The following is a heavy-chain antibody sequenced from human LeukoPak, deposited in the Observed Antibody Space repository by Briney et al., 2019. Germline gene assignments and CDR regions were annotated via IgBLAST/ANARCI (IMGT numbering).Heavy chain of an antibody. CDR2: IYKGRST. CDR3: ARVVVPAAIVY. V-gene: IGHV4-31*03. D-gene: IGHD2-15*01. J-gene: IGHJ4*02. Sequence: SQTLSLTCSVSGDSVSIITYYWGWIRHPPGRGPEWIGYIYKGRSTSYTPSLKNRVTISVDTSKNQFSLNLDSVTAADTAVYYCARVVVPAAIVYWGQGIPVIVSS. CDR1: GDSVSIITYY.